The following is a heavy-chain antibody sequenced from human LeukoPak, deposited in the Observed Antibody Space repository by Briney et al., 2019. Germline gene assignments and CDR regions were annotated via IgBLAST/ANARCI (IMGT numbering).Heavy chain of an antibody. CDR1: GYTFTSYG. J-gene: IGHJ6*03. Sequence: ASVKVSCKASGYTFTSYGISWVRQAPGQGLEWMGWISAYNGNTNYAQKLQGRVTMITDTSTSTAYMELRSLRSDDTAVYYCAREGRSSWYWEAYYYYMDVWGKGTTVTVSS. V-gene: IGHV1-18*01. CDR2: ISAYNGNT. CDR3: AREGRSSWYWEAYYYYMDV. D-gene: IGHD6-13*01.